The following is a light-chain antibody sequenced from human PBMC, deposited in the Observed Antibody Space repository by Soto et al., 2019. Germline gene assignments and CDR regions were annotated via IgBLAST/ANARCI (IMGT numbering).Light chain of an antibody. CDR3: QQYNSYPLT. Sequence: DIQMTQSPSTLSASVGERVTITCRASQSISSWLAWYQQKPGKAPNLLIYKASSLKSGVPSRFSGSGSGTEFTLTISSLQPDDFATYYCQQYNSYPLTFGGGTRWISN. CDR1: QSISSW. J-gene: IGKJ4*01. V-gene: IGKV1-5*03. CDR2: KAS.